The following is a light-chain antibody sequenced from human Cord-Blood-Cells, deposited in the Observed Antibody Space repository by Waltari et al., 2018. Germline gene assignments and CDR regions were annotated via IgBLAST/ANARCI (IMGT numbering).Light chain of an antibody. V-gene: IGKV1-33*01. CDR1: QDISNY. J-gene: IGKJ5*01. CDR2: DAS. CDR3: QQYDNLPIT. Sequence: DIQMTQSPSSLSASVVDRVTITCQASQDISNYLNWYQQKPGKAPKLLIYDASNLETGVPERFSGSGSGTDFTFTISSLQAEDIATYYCQQYDNLPITFGQGTRLEIK.